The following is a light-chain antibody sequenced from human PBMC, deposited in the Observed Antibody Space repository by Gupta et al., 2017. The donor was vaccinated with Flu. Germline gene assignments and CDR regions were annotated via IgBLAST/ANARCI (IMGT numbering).Light chain of an antibody. V-gene: IGLV7-46*01. J-gene: IGLJ2*01. CDR3: LLSYSGSRRL. CDR1: TGTVTSGHY. CDR2: DTR. Sequence: GTVTLTCGSTTGTVTSGHYSHWFQQKPGQAPRTLIYDTRHRHPWTPARFSASLLGGKAALTLSGAQPEDEAEYYCLLSYSGSRRLFGGGTKLTVL.